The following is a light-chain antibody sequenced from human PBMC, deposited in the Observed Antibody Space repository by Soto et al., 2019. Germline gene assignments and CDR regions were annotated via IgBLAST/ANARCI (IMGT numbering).Light chain of an antibody. V-gene: IGKV3-15*01. CDR1: QSVSSN. CDR3: QQRSKRPPIT. CDR2: GAS. Sequence: EIVMTQSPATLSVSPGERATLSCRASQSVSSNLAWYQQKPGQAPRLLIYGASTRATGIPARFSGSGSGTDFTLTISSLEPEDFAVYYCQQRSKRPPITFGQGTRLEIK. J-gene: IGKJ5*01.